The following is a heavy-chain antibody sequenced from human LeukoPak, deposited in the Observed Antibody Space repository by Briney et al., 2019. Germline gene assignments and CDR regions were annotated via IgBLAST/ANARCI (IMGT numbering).Heavy chain of an antibody. Sequence: PGGSLRLSCAASGFTFSSYAMHWVHQAPGKGLEWVAVISYDGSNKYYADSVKGQFTISRDNSKNTLYLQMNSLRAEDTAVCYCARQPAIVLMVYARALDYWGQGTLVTVSS. V-gene: IGHV3-30*01. CDR2: ISYDGSNK. J-gene: IGHJ4*02. CDR3: ARQPAIVLMVYARALDY. D-gene: IGHD2-8*01. CDR1: GFTFSSYA.